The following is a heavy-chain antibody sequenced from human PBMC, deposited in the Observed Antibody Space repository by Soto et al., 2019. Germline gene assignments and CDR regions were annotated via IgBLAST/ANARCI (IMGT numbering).Heavy chain of an antibody. D-gene: IGHD2-15*01. CDR1: GASFSEYN. CDR2: INQNGST. V-gene: IGHV4-34*01. Sequence: SETLSLTCAVYGASFSEYNWSWIRQPPGKGLEWIGEINQNGSTNYNPSLKSRVTISVDTSKNQVSLKLTSLTVADTAVDYCARCVIVAVVDVPLYNWFDPWGQGTPVTVSS. J-gene: IGHJ5*02. CDR3: ARCVIVAVVDVPLYNWFDP.